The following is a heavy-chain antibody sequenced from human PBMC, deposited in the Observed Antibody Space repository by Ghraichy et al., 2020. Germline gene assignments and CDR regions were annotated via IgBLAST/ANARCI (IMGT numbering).Heavy chain of an antibody. D-gene: IGHD6-19*01. CDR2: IKKDGSGK. J-gene: IGHJ4*02. CDR1: GFIFSGYW. V-gene: IGHV3-7*01. Sequence: GGSLRLSCAASGFIFSGYWMSWVRQAPRKGLEWVANIKKDGSGKYYVDSVKGRFTISRDNAKNSLYLQMNSLRAEDTAVYYCARDLGGGWYFDNWGQGALVTVSS. CDR3: ARDLGGGWYFDN.